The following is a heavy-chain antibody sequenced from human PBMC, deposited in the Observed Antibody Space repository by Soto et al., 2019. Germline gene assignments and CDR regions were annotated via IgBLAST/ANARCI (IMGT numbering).Heavy chain of an antibody. CDR2: IYYNGNT. CDR1: GGSIRSYY. D-gene: IGHD3-10*01. V-gene: IGHV4-59*01. J-gene: IGHJ6*02. Sequence: SEILSLTCNISGGSIRSYYWSWIRQPPGKGLEWIGYIYYNGNTKYNPSLKGRVTISVDTPKNQFSLKVGSVNAADTAVYYCARLYYVSGRPLMDVWGQGTTVTVSS. CDR3: ARLYYVSGRPLMDV.